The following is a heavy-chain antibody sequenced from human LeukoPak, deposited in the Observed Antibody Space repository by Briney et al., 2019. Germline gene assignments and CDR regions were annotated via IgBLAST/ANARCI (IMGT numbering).Heavy chain of an antibody. J-gene: IGHJ4*02. V-gene: IGHV1-46*01. CDR2: INPSGTGT. CDR3: ARGGEKGATDY. D-gene: IGHD1-26*01. Sequence: SVQVSCKASGYTITHNYMHWVRQAPGQGLEWMGVINPSGTGTSYAQKFQGRVTMTRDMSTSTVYMELSSLRSEDTAVYYCARGGEKGATDYWGQGTLVTVSS. CDR1: GYTITHNY.